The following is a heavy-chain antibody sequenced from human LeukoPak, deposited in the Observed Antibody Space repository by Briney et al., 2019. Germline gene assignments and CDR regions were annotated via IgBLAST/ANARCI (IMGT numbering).Heavy chain of an antibody. Sequence: PGGSLRLSCAASGFAFNTYAMHWVRQAPGEGLEWVALIWHDGSHKLYSNSVRGQFTISRDNSKNTVSLQMNNLRPEETAVYYCARETFGSGSYPDFWGQGTLVTVSS. CDR2: IWHDGSHK. CDR3: ARETFGSGSYPDF. D-gene: IGHD3-10*01. J-gene: IGHJ4*02. CDR1: GFAFNTYA. V-gene: IGHV3-33*01.